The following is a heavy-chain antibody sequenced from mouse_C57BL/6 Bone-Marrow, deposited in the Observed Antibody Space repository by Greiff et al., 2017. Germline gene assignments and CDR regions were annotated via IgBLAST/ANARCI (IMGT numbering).Heavy chain of an antibody. CDR1: GYTFTSYW. D-gene: IGHD4-1*01. Sequence: QVQLQQPGAELVRPGTSVKLSCKASGYTFTSYWMHWVKQRPGQGLEWIGVIDPSDSYTNYNQKFKGKATLTVDTSSSTAYMQLSSLTSEDSAVYYGARPIWDYFDYWGQGTTLTVSS. J-gene: IGHJ2*01. V-gene: IGHV1-59*01. CDR3: ARPIWDYFDY. CDR2: IDPSDSYT.